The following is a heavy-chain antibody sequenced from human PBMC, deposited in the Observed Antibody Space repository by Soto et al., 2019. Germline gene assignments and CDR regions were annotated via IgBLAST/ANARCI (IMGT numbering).Heavy chain of an antibody. D-gene: IGHD2-21*01. CDR1: AFTFNNYG. J-gene: IGHJ4*02. CDR2: ISSGGKST. V-gene: IGHV3-23*01. CDR3: AKVSYSGVGSYTWGTFAD. Sequence: GVSLRLSCAASAFTFNNYGMSWVLRAPEKGLEWISGISSGGKSTADADAVRGRFIISRDNSKIKMYLQMNSLRVEDTAVYFCAKVSYSGVGSYTWGTFADWGQGSLVTASS.